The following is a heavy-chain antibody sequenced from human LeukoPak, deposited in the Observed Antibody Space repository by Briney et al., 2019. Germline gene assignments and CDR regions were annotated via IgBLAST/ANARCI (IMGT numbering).Heavy chain of an antibody. CDR3: AWMAVEATSPDY. Sequence: PSETLSLTCTVSGGSISSSSYYWGWIRQPPGKGLEWIGSIYYSGSTYYNPSLKSRVTISVDTSKNQFSMKLTSVTAADTAVYYCAWMAVEATSPDYWGQGTLVTVSS. V-gene: IGHV4-39*01. D-gene: IGHD1-26*01. CDR1: GGSISSSSYY. J-gene: IGHJ4*02. CDR2: IYYSGST.